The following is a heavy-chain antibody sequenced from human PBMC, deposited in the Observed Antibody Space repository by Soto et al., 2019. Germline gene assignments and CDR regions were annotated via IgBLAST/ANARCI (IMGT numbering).Heavy chain of an antibody. V-gene: IGHV4-30-4*01. CDR1: GGSVGSGEYY. CDR3: ARDVAHGYTEHV. J-gene: IGHJ3*01. D-gene: IGHD5-18*01. CDR2: IYDSGIT. Sequence: QVQLQESGPGLVKPSQTLSLACTVSGGSVGSGEYYYSWIRQPPGKGLEWIGYIYDSGITNYTPYLNGRVTMSLDRSNNQVALKLSSVTAAGTAVYSCARDVAHGYTEHVWGQGTMVTVSS.